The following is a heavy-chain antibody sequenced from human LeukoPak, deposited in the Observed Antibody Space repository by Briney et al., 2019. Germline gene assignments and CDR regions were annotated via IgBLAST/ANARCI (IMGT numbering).Heavy chain of an antibody. V-gene: IGHV1-69*13. CDR2: IIPIFGTA. J-gene: IGHJ4*02. Sequence: SVKVSCKASGYTFTGYYMHWVRQAPGQGLEWMGGIIPIFGTANYAQKFQGRVTITADESTSTAYMELSSLRSEDTAVYYCARSDYCSGGSCYSDRVYYFDYWGQGALVTVSS. CDR3: ARSDYCSGGSCYSDRVYYFDY. CDR1: GYTFTGYY. D-gene: IGHD2-15*01.